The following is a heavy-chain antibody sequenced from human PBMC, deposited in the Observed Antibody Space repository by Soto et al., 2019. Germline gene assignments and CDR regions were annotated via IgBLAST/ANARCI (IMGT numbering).Heavy chain of an antibody. J-gene: IGHJ3*02. CDR2: INHSGST. Sequence: PSETLSLTCAVYGGSFSGYYWSWIRQPPGKGLEWIGEINHSGSTNYNPSLKSRVTISVDTSKNQFSLKLSSVTAADTAVYYCARLRQQWLVLRGGAFDIWGQGTMVTVSS. CDR1: GGSFSGYY. V-gene: IGHV4-34*01. CDR3: ARLRQQWLVLRGGAFDI. D-gene: IGHD6-19*01.